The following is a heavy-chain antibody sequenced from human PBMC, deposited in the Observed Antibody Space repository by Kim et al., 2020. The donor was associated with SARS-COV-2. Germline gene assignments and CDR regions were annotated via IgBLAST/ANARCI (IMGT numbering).Heavy chain of an antibody. CDR1: GGSFSGYY. Sequence: SGTLSLTCAVYGGSFSGYYWSWIRQPPGKGLEWIGEINHSGSTNYNPSLKSRVTISVDTSKNQFSLKLSSVTAADTAVYYCASRDPVRFPSYYYYYGMDVWGQGTTVTVSS. CDR3: ASRDPVRFPSYYYYYGMDV. D-gene: IGHD3-3*01. CDR2: INHSGST. J-gene: IGHJ6*02. V-gene: IGHV4-34*01.